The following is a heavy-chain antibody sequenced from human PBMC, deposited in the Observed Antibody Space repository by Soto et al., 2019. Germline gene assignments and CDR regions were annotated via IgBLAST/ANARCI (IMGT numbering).Heavy chain of an antibody. CDR3: ARGSGSSSWYFDY. CDR2: INSDGSST. Sequence: PGGSLRLSCAASGFTFSSYWMHWVRQAPGKGLVWVSRINSDGSSTSYADSVKGRFTISRDNAKNTLYLQMNSLRAEDTAVYYCARGSGSSSWYFDYWGQGTLVTVSS. D-gene: IGHD6-13*01. J-gene: IGHJ4*02. CDR1: GFTFSSYW. V-gene: IGHV3-74*01.